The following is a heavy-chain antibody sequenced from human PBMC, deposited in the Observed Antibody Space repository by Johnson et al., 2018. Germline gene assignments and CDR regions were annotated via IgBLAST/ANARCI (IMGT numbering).Heavy chain of an antibody. CDR3: ASIEYSSSLHYYYYEGMDV. D-gene: IGHD6-6*01. V-gene: IGHV3-74*02. Sequence: EVQLVESGGGLVQPGGSLRLSCAASGFTFSSYWMHWVRQAPGKGLVWVSRINSDGSSTSYADSVMGRFTISRDNAKNTRYLQMNRPRAEDTAVDSCASIEYSSSLHYYYYEGMDVWGQGTTVTVSS. J-gene: IGHJ6*02. CDR1: GFTFSSYW. CDR2: INSDGSST.